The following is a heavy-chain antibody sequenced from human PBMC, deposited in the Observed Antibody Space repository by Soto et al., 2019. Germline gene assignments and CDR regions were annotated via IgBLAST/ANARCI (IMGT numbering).Heavy chain of an antibody. CDR1: GFTLSGYA. Sequence: EVQLAESGGGLAQPGGSLRLSCAASGFTLSGYAMDWVREAPGKGLEYVSGISSNGVGTYYANSVQGRFTISRDNSKNTVYLQMGSLRPEDMAVYYCVRRARPDFYYMDVWGKGTTVTVSS. J-gene: IGHJ6*03. CDR2: ISSNGVGT. V-gene: IGHV3-64*01. CDR3: VRRARPDFYYMDV. D-gene: IGHD6-6*01.